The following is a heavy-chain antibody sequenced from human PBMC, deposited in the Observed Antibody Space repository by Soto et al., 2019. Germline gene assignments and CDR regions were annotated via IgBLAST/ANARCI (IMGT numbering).Heavy chain of an antibody. D-gene: IGHD3-22*01. CDR1: DFILSDAW. V-gene: IGHV3-15*07. J-gene: IGHJ4*02. CDR3: ASYRDSSGRRRDNY. CDR2: IKSKAHGGTT. Sequence: EVQLEESGGGLIKPGESLTLSCAASDFILSDAWMKWVRQAPGKGLEWVGRIKSKAHGGTTDYAAPLKGRFTILRDDSKNTLYLQMNSLQTEDTAMYYCASYRDSSGRRRDNYWGQGALVTVSS.